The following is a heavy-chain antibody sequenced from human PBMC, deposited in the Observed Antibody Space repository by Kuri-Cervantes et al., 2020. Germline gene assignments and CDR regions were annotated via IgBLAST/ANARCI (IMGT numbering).Heavy chain of an antibody. CDR3: ARAPRRRGVVPAAFDI. CDR2: IYYSGST. CDR1: GGSISSYY. Sequence: ESLKISCAVSGGSISSYYWSWIRQPPGKGLEWIGYIYYSGSTNYNPSLKSRVTISVDTSKNQFSLKLSTLTAADTAVYYCARAPRRRGVVPAAFDIWGQGTMVTVSS. V-gene: IGHV4-59*01. D-gene: IGHD2-2*01. J-gene: IGHJ3*02.